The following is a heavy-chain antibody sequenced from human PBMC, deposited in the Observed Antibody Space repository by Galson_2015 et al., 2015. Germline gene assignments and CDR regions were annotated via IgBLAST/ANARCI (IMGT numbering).Heavy chain of an antibody. Sequence: ETLSLTCAVYGGSFSGYYWSWIRQPPGKGLEWIGEINHSGSTNYNPSLKSRVTISVDTSKNQFSLKLSSVTAADTAVYYCARVGRTGWGGYCSGGSCYSVFFQYWGQGTLVTVSS. J-gene: IGHJ4*02. CDR1: GGSFSGYY. D-gene: IGHD2-15*01. CDR2: INHSGST. V-gene: IGHV4-34*01. CDR3: ARVGRTGWGGYCSGGSCYSVFFQY.